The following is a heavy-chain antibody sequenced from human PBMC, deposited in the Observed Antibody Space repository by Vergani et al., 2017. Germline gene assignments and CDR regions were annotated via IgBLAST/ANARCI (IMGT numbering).Heavy chain of an antibody. CDR1: GFTFSSYE. CDR2: ISSSGSTI. Sequence: EVQLVESGGGLVQPGGSLRLSCAASGFTFSSYEMNWVRQAPGKGLEWVSYISSSGSTIYYADSVKGRFTISRDNAKNSLYLQMNSLRAADTAVYYCAREGGYSSGYQNYFDYWGQGTLVTVSS. D-gene: IGHD3-22*01. V-gene: IGHV3-48*03. CDR3: AREGGYSSGYQNYFDY. J-gene: IGHJ4*02.